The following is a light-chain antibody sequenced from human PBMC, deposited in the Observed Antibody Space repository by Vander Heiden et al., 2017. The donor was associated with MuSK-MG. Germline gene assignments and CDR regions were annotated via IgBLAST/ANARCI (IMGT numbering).Light chain of an antibody. CDR2: GAS. CDR1: QSVSSNY. CDR3: QQEGSEPYT. Sequence: EIVLTQSPGTLSLSPGERATLSCRASQSVSSNYFAWYQQKPGQAPRLLIYGASNRATGIPDRFSRSGSGTDFTLTMNILDLEDFAVYYCQQEGSEPYTFAQGTKLEIK. J-gene: IGKJ2*01. V-gene: IGKV3-20*01.